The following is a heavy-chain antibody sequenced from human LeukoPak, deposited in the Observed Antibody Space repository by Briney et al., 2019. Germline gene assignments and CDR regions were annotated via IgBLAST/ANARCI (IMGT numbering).Heavy chain of an antibody. Sequence: GASVKVSCKASGYTFTGYYMHWVRQAPGQGLEWMGRINPNSGGTNYAQKFQGRVTMTRDTSISTAYMELSRLRSDDTAVYYCARLCQQLVRWFDPWGQGTLVTVSS. CDR2: INPNSGGT. J-gene: IGHJ5*02. CDR1: GYTFTGYY. D-gene: IGHD6-13*01. CDR3: ARLCQQLVRWFDP. V-gene: IGHV1-2*06.